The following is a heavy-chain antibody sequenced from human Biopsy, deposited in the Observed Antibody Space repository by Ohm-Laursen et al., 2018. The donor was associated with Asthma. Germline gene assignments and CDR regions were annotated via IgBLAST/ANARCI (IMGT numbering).Heavy chain of an antibody. V-gene: IGHV1-18*01. Sequence: GSSVKVSCKASGYTFTTYGISWVRQAPGQGLEWMGWISAYNGNTNYAQNLQGRVTMTTDTSTSTAYMDLRSVRSDDTAVYYCARSVAGYFDYWGQGTLVTVSS. CDR3: ARSVAGYFDY. J-gene: IGHJ4*02. D-gene: IGHD6-19*01. CDR2: ISAYNGNT. CDR1: GYTFTTYG.